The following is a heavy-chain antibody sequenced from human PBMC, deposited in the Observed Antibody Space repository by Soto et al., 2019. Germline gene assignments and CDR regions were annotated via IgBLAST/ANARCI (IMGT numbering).Heavy chain of an antibody. V-gene: IGHV5-51*01. D-gene: IGHD3-10*01. CDR2: IYPGDSDT. CDR1: GYSFTIYW. CDR3: ASSVYYGSDELVLGDFDI. Sequence: PGEALKISCKGSGYSFTIYWICWVRQMPGKGLEWMGIIYPGDSDTRYSPSSQGQVTISADKSISTAYLQWSSVKASDTAMYYCASSVYYGSDELVLGDFDIWGQGTMVTVSS. J-gene: IGHJ3*02.